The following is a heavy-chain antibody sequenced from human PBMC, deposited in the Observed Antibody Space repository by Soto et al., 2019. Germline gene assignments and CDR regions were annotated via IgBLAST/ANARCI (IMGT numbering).Heavy chain of an antibody. CDR3: AKDSAYYDYIPNGVYFDY. J-gene: IGHJ4*02. Sequence: PGGSLRLSCAASGFTFSSYAMSWVRQAPGKGLEWVSAISGSGGSTYYADSVKGRFTISRDNSKDTLYLQMNSLRAEDTAVYYCAKDSAYYDYIPNGVYFDYWGQGTLVTVSS. CDR1: GFTFSSYA. V-gene: IGHV3-23*01. CDR2: ISGSGGST. D-gene: IGHD3-16*01.